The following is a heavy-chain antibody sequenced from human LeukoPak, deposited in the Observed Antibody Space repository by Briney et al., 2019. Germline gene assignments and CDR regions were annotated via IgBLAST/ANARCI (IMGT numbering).Heavy chain of an antibody. J-gene: IGHJ4*02. Sequence: PSETLSLTCAVSGYSISSGYYWGWIRPPPGKGLQWIGSIYHSGSTYYNPSLKSRVTISVDTSKNQFSLKLSSVTAADTAVYYCARQSGGATLDYWGQGALVTVSS. CDR1: GYSISSGYY. D-gene: IGHD1-26*01. CDR2: IYHSGST. V-gene: IGHV4-38-2*01. CDR3: ARQSGGATLDY.